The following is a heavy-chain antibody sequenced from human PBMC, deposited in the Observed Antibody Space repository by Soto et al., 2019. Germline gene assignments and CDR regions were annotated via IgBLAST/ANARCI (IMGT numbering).Heavy chain of an antibody. CDR2: IYHRGST. CDR3: ARGGKTVTTFDY. J-gene: IGHJ4*02. Sequence: QLQLQESGSGLVKPSQTLSLTCAVSGGSISSGGYSWSWIRQPPGKGLEWIGYIYHRGSTYYNPSLKTRGTISVDRAKIQFSRKLSSGTAADMAVYYCARGGKTVTTFDYWGQGTLVTVSS. CDR1: GGSISSGGYS. D-gene: IGHD4-17*01. V-gene: IGHV4-30-2*01.